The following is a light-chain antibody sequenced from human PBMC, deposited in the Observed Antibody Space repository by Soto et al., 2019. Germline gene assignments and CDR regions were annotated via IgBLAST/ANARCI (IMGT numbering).Light chain of an antibody. Sequence: DIQMTQSPSSLSASVGDRVTITCRASQSISSYLNWYHQKPGKAPKLLIYAASTLQSGVPSRFSGSGSGTDVALTISSLQPEDFASYYCQQSYSTPYTFGQGTKLEIK. CDR2: AAS. V-gene: IGKV1-39*01. J-gene: IGKJ2*01. CDR1: QSISSY. CDR3: QQSYSTPYT.